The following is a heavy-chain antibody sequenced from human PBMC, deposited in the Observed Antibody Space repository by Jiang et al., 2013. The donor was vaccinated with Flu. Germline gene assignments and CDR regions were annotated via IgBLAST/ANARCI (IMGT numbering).Heavy chain of an antibody. CDR1: GYTFTSYG. D-gene: IGHD2-15*01. V-gene: IGHV1-18*01. CDR3: ASSVVAPSPSDAFDI. Sequence: QSGAEVKKPGASVKVSCKASGYTFTSYGISWVRQAPGQGLEWMGWISAYNGNTNYAQKLQGRVTMTTDTSTSTAYMELRSLRSDDTAVYYCASSVVAPSPSDAFDIWGQGQWSPSLQ. J-gene: IGHJ3*02. CDR2: ISAYNGNT.